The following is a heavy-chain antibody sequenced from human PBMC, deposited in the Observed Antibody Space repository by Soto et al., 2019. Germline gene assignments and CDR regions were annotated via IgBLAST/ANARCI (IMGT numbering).Heavy chain of an antibody. J-gene: IGHJ5*02. D-gene: IGHD6-19*01. V-gene: IGHV3-11*01. CDR1: GFTFSDYY. CDR3: ARWEQWLDKEDNWFDP. CDR2: ISSSGNTI. Sequence: GGSLRLSCAASGFTFSDYYMSWIRQAPGKGLEWVSYISSSGNTIYYADSVMGRFTISRDNAKNSLYLQMNSLRAEDTAVYYCARWEQWLDKEDNWFDPSGQATLVTVSS.